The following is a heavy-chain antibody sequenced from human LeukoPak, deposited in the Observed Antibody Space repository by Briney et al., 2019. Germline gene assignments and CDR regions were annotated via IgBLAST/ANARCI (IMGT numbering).Heavy chain of an antibody. J-gene: IGHJ3*02. D-gene: IGHD3-10*01. CDR2: ISSSSSYI. CDR3: ARDRGPDYVLLWFGELSMGAFDI. V-gene: IGHV3-21*01. Sequence: PGGSLRLSCAASGFTFSTFSMNWVREAPGQGLGWVSSISSSSSYIYYTDSLKGRFTISRDNSKNTLYLQMNSLRADDTAVYFCARDRGPDYVLLWFGELSMGAFDIWGQGTMVTVSS. CDR1: GFTFSTFS.